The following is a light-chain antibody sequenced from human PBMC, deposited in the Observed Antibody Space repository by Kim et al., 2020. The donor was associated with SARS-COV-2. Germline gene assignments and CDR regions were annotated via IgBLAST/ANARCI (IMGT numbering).Light chain of an antibody. Sequence: DIQITQSPSSLSASVGDRVTITCRASQSISTYLNWYQQKPGKAPKLLIYGASHLPSGVPSRFSGSGSGKDFTLTISTLQPEDFGTYNCQQAYSTFGQGTKLEI. V-gene: IGKV1-39*01. CDR1: QSISTY. CDR3: QQAYST. CDR2: GAS. J-gene: IGKJ2*01.